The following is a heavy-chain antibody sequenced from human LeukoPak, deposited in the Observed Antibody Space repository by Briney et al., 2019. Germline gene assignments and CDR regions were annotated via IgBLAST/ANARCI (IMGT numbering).Heavy chain of an antibody. Sequence: GGSLRLSCAASGFTFGSYAMHWVRQAPGKGLEWVAVISYDGSNKYYADSVKGRFTISRDNSKNTLYLQMNSLRAEDTAVYYCARDGGDYVWGSYRYSPDFDYWGQGTLVTVSS. CDR1: GFTFGSYA. V-gene: IGHV3-30-3*01. J-gene: IGHJ4*02. D-gene: IGHD3-16*02. CDR2: ISYDGSNK. CDR3: ARDGGDYVWGSYRYSPDFDY.